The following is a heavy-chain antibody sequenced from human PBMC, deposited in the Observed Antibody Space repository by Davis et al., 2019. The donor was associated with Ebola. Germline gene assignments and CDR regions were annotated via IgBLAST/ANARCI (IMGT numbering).Heavy chain of an antibody. D-gene: IGHD4-17*01. CDR2: ISYDGSNK. CDR1: GFTFSSYA. Sequence: GGSLRLSCAASGFTFSSYAMHWVRQAPGKGLEWVAVISYDGSNKYYADSVKGRFTISRDNSKNTLYLQMNSLRAEDTAVYYCAREYGDGDWYFDLWGRGTLVTVSS. V-gene: IGHV3-30-3*01. CDR3: AREYGDGDWYFDL. J-gene: IGHJ2*01.